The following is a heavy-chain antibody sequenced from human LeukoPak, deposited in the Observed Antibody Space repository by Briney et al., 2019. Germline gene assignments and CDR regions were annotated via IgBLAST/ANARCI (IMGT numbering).Heavy chain of an antibody. Sequence: SETLSLTCDVSGFSISLGYYWVWIRQPAGQGLEWIGSIHPSGTTFYNSSLNSRVTMTIDAPKNQFSLRLSLVTAVDTAVYFCATERERRITDWGQGTLVTVSS. CDR3: ATERERRITD. CDR2: IHPSGTT. V-gene: IGHV4-38-2*02. CDR1: GFSISLGYY. D-gene: IGHD1-1*01. J-gene: IGHJ4*02.